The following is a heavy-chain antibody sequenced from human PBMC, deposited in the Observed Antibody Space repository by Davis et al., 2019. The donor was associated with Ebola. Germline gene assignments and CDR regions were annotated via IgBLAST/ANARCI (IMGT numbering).Heavy chain of an antibody. D-gene: IGHD3-3*01. CDR1: GGTFSSYA. CDR2: IIPIFGTA. Sequence: AASVKVSCKASGGTFSSYAISWVRQAPGQGLEWMGGIIPIFGTANYAQKFQGRVTITADESTSTAYMELSSLRSDDTAVYYCARTLGVVIGHIYYYYGMDVWGKGTTVTVSS. J-gene: IGHJ6*04. V-gene: IGHV1-69*13. CDR3: ARTLGVVIGHIYYYYGMDV.